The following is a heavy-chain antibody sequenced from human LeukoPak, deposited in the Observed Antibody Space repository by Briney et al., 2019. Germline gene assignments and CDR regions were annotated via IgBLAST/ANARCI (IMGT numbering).Heavy chain of an antibody. CDR2: LSGSGSST. Sequence: GGTLRLSCAASGFTFSSYGMNWVRQAPGKGLEWVAALSGSGSSTYHAGSVKGRFTISRDNSKNTLYLQMNNLRAEDTAVYYCAKVGDSFGYYRRLDFWGQGTLVTVSS. CDR3: AKVGDSFGYYRRLDF. D-gene: IGHD3-22*01. J-gene: IGHJ4*02. CDR1: GFTFSSYG. V-gene: IGHV3-23*01.